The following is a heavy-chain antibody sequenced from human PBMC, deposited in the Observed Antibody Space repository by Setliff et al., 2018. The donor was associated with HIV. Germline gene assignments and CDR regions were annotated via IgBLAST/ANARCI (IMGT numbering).Heavy chain of an antibody. J-gene: IGHJ3*02. D-gene: IGHD3-3*01. CDR2: INPSGGST. Sequence: ASVKVSCKASGYTFTSYYMHWVRQAPGQGLEWMGIINPSGGSTSYAQKFQGRATMTRDTSTSTVYMELSSLRSEDTAVYYCARGDPASYYNFWSGYASETFDIWGQGTMVTVSS. CDR3: ARGDPASYYNFWSGYASETFDI. CDR1: GYTFTSYY. V-gene: IGHV1-46*01.